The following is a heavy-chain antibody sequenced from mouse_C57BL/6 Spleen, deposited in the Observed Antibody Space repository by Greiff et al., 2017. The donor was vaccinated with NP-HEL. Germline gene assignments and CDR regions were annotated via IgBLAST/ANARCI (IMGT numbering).Heavy chain of an antibody. Sequence: EVKVVESEGGLVQPGSSMKLSCTASGFTFSDYYMAWVRQVPEKGLEWVANINYDGSSTYYLDSLKSRFIISRDNAKNILYLQMSSLKSEDTATYYCARLDGNYEVAYWGQGTLVTVSA. D-gene: IGHD2-1*01. CDR1: GFTFSDYY. CDR2: INYDGSST. V-gene: IGHV5-16*01. CDR3: ARLDGNYEVAY. J-gene: IGHJ3*01.